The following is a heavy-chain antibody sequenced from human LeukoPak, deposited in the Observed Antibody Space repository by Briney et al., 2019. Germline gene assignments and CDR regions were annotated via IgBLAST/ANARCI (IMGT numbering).Heavy chain of an antibody. CDR1: GGSISSSSYY. J-gene: IGHJ4*02. CDR3: ARDRSSGWYISASDY. CDR2: IYYSGST. D-gene: IGHD6-19*01. Sequence: SETLSLTCTVSGGSISSSSYYWGWIRQPPGKGLEWIGSIYYSGSTYYNPSLKSRVTMSVDTSKNQFSLKLSSVTAADTAVYYCARDRSSGWYISASDYWGQGTLVTVSS. V-gene: IGHV4-39*07.